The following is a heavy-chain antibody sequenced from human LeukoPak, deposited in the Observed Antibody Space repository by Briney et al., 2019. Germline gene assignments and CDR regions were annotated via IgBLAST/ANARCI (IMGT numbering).Heavy chain of an antibody. D-gene: IGHD6-13*01. CDR3: ARDTGRVEYSSSWHFDY. Sequence: ASVKVSCKASGYTFTGYYMHWMRQAPGQGLEWMGWINPNSGGTNYAQKFQGRVTMTRDTSISTAYMELSRLRSDDTAVYYCARDTGRVEYSSSWHFDYWGQGTLVTVSS. CDR2: INPNSGGT. J-gene: IGHJ4*02. V-gene: IGHV1-2*02. CDR1: GYTFTGYY.